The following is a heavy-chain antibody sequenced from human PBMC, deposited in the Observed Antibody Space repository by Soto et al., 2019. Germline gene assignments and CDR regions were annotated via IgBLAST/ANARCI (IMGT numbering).Heavy chain of an antibody. D-gene: IGHD3-22*01. Sequence: QVQLVESGGGVVQPGRSLRLSCAASGFTFSSYGMHWVRQAPGKGLEWVAVIWYDGSNKYYADSVKGRFTISRDNSKNTLYLQMNSLRAEDTAVYYCARDPYYYDSSGYYPAPFDYWGQGTLVTVSS. CDR1: GFTFSSYG. V-gene: IGHV3-33*01. CDR2: IWYDGSNK. J-gene: IGHJ4*02. CDR3: ARDPYYYDSSGYYPAPFDY.